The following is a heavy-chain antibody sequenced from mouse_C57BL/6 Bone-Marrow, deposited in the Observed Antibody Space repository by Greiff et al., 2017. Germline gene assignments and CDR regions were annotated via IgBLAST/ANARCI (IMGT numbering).Heavy chain of an antibody. Sequence: QVQLKQPGAELVKPGASVKLSCKASGYTFTSYWMHWVKQRPGQGLEWIGMIHPNSGSTNYNEKFKSKATLTVDKSSSTAYMQLSSLTSEDSAVYYCATFRDYYGSGWYFDVWGTGTTVTVSS. CDR2: IHPNSGST. CDR3: ATFRDYYGSGWYFDV. D-gene: IGHD1-1*01. CDR1: GYTFTSYW. J-gene: IGHJ1*03. V-gene: IGHV1-64*01.